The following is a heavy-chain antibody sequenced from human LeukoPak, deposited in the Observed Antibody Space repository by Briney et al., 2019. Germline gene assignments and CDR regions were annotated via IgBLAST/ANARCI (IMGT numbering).Heavy chain of an antibody. J-gene: IGHJ4*02. V-gene: IGHV1-46*01. CDR2: INPSGGST. CDR3: ARAVAGTGEDY. CDR1: GYTFTSYY. D-gene: IGHD6-19*01. Sequence: GASVKVSCKASGYTFTSYYMHWVRQAPGQGLEWMGIINPSGGSTSYAQKLQGRVTMTTDTSTSTAYMELRSLRSDDTAVYYCARAVAGTGEDYWGQGTLVTVSS.